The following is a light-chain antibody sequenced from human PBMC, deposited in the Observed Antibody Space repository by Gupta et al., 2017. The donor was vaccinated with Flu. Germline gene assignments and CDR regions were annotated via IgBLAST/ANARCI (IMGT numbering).Light chain of an antibody. Sequence: SLAEGATITCKSSQSVLYSSNNKNYLAWYQQKPGQSPKLLIYWASTRESGVPDRFSGSGSGTDFTLTISSLQAEDVAVYYCQQYYMTPLTFGQGTRLEIK. CDR3: QQYYMTPLT. V-gene: IGKV4-1*01. CDR1: QSVLYSSNNKNY. J-gene: IGKJ5*01. CDR2: WAS.